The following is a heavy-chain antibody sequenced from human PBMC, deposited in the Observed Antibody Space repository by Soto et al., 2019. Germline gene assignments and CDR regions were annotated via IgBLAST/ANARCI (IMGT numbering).Heavy chain of an antibody. CDR2: FDPEDGET. J-gene: IGHJ4*02. V-gene: IGHV1-24*01. CDR1: GYTLTELS. D-gene: IGHD3-9*01. CDR3: ATIPTYDILTGPVFDY. Sequence: ASVKVSCKVSGYTLTELSMHWVRQAPGKGLEWMGGFDPEDGETIYAQKFQGRVTMTEDTSTDTAYMELSSLRSEDTAVYYCATIPTYDILTGPVFDYWGQGTLVTVS.